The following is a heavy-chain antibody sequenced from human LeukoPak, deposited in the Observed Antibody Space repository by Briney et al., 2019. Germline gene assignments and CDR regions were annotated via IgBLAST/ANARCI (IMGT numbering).Heavy chain of an antibody. CDR3: AKDRGMAYCSSTSCYGPNYFDY. CDR2: ISGSGGST. CDR1: GFTFSSYA. V-gene: IGHV3-23*01. J-gene: IGHJ4*02. D-gene: IGHD2-2*01. Sequence: GGSLRLSCAASGFTFSSYAMSSVRQAPGKGLEWVSAISGSGGSTYYADYVKGRFTISRDNSKNTLYLQMNSLRAEDTAVYYCAKDRGMAYCSSTSCYGPNYFDYWGQGTLVTVSS.